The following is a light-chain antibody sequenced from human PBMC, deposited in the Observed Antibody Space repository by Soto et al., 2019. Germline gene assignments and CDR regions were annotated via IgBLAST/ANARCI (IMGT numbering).Light chain of an antibody. CDR3: AAWDDTRNGVV. Sequence: QSVLTQPPSASGTPGQRGTISCSGSSSNVGRNSVNWYQKLPATAPKLLRYGNNQRPSGVPDRFSDSKSGTSASLAISGLHSEDEAGYYCAAWDDTRNGVVFGGGTQLTVL. CDR1: SSNVGRNS. CDR2: GNN. V-gene: IGLV1-44*01. J-gene: IGLJ3*02.